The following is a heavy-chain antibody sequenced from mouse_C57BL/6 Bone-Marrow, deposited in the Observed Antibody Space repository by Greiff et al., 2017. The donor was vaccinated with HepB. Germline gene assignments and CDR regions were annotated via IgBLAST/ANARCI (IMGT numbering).Heavy chain of an antibody. CDR2: ISYSGST. V-gene: IGHV3-1*01. Sequence: EVKLQESGPGMVKPSQSLSLTCTVTGYSITSGYDWHWIRHFPGNKLEWMGYISYSGSTNYNPSLKSRISITHDTSKNHFFLKLNYVTTEDTATYYCARYRRVYYGSSYDWYFDVWGTGTTVTVSS. J-gene: IGHJ1*03. CDR3: ARYRRVYYGSSYDWYFDV. CDR1: GYSITSGYD. D-gene: IGHD1-1*01.